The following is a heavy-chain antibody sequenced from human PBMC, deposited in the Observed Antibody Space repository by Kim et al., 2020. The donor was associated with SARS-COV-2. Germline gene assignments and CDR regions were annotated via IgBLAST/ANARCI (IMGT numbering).Heavy chain of an antibody. CDR3: ARPGVAGYFDL. V-gene: IGHV3-11*01. J-gene: IGHJ2*01. Sequence: YHTAYVKGRFTISRANSKISLYLQMTSLRAEDTAVYYCARPGVAGYFDLWGRGTLVTVSS. D-gene: IGHD6-19*01.